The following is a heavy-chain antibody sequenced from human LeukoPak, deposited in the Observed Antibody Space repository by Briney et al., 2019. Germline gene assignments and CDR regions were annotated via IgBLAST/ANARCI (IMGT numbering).Heavy chain of an antibody. Sequence: SETLSLTCTVSGGSNSSSSYYWGWIRQPPRKGLEWIGSIYYSGSTYYNPSLKSRVTISVDTSKNQFSLKLSSVTAADTAVYYCASYYYGSGSYFYWGQGTLVTVSS. CDR3: ASYYYGSGSYFY. V-gene: IGHV4-39*01. CDR2: IYYSGST. CDR1: GGSNSSSSYY. J-gene: IGHJ4*02. D-gene: IGHD3-10*01.